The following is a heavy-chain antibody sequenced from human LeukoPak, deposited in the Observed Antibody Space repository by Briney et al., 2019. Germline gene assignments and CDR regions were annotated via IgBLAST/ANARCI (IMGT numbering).Heavy chain of an antibody. V-gene: IGHV4-4*07. J-gene: IGHJ6*02. D-gene: IGHD3-10*01. CDR2: IYTSGST. CDR3: AREHGSTYYYYYGMDV. Sequence: PSETLSLTCTVSGGPISSYYWSWIRQPAGKGLEWIGRIYTSGSTNYNPSLKSRVTMSVDTSKNQFSLKLSSVTAADTAVYYCAREHGSTYYYYYGMDVWGQGTTVTVSS. CDR1: GGPISSYY.